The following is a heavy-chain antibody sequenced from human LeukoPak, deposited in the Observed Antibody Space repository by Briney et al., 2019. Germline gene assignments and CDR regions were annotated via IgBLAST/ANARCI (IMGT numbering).Heavy chain of an antibody. Sequence: GESLKISCKGSGYSFTSYWIGWVRQMPGKGPEWMGIIYPGDSDTRYSPSFQGQVTISADKSISTAYLQWSSLKASDTAMYYCARTASRYQPLIDQHFDYWGQGTLVTVSS. CDR2: IYPGDSDT. CDR1: GYSFTSYW. V-gene: IGHV5-51*01. D-gene: IGHD2-2*01. J-gene: IGHJ4*02. CDR3: ARTASRYQPLIDQHFDY.